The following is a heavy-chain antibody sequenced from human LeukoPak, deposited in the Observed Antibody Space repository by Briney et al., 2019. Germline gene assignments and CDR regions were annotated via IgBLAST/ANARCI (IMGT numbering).Heavy chain of an antibody. CDR1: GDSISSYY. D-gene: IGHD3-10*01. V-gene: IGHV4-4*07. J-gene: IGHJ4*02. CDR3: ARYGSGTYPRFDY. CDR2: IYASGST. Sequence: SETLSLTCTVSGDSISSYYWSWIRQPTGKGLEWIGRIYASGSTNYNPSLKSRVTMSLDTSKNQFSLNLSSVTAADTAVYYCARYGSGTYPRFDYWGQGTLVTVSS.